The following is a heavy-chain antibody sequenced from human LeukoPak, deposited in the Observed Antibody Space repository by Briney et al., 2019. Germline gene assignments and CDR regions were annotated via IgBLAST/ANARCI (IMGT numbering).Heavy chain of an antibody. D-gene: IGHD3-9*01. CDR2: ISAYNGNT. J-gene: IGHJ4*02. CDR3: ARDYDILTGYPPHFDY. CDR1: GYTFTSYG. V-gene: IGHV1-18*01. Sequence: ASVKVSRKASGYTFTSYGISWVRQAPGQGLEWMGWISAYNGNTNYAQKLQGRVTMTTDTSTSTAYMELRSLRSDDTAVYYCARDYDILTGYPPHFDYWGQGTLVTVSS.